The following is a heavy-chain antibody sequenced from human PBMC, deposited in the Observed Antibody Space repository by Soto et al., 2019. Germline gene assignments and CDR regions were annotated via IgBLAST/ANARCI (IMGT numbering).Heavy chain of an antibody. J-gene: IGHJ6*02. D-gene: IGHD3-9*01. CDR1: GFLFNTYA. V-gene: IGHV3-30-3*01. Sequence: QVHLVDSGGGVVQPGRSLRLSCTTSGFLFNTYAMHWVRQAPGKGLEWVAVLSHDGSRSYYADSVKGRFTISRDNSKNTLYLPMNSLTTEDTAVYYCARPGSGYDVLTGQYFYYYHTVDVWGQGTTVTVSS. CDR2: LSHDGSRS. CDR3: ARPGSGYDVLTGQYFYYYHTVDV.